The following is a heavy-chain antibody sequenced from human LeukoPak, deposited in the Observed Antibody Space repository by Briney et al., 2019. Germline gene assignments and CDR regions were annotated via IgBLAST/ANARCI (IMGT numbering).Heavy chain of an antibody. J-gene: IGHJ4*02. CDR3: ASQTYYDILTGYSYYFDY. D-gene: IGHD3-9*01. V-gene: IGHV1-69*13. CDR1: GGTFSSYA. Sequence: ASVKVSCKASGGTFSSYAISWVRQAPGQGIEWMGGIIPIFGTANYAQKFQGRVTITADESTSTAYMELSSLRSEDTAVYYCASQTYYDILTGYSYYFDYWGQGTLVTVSS. CDR2: IIPIFGTA.